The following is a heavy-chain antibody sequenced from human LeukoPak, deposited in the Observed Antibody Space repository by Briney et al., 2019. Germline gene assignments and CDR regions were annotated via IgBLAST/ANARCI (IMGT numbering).Heavy chain of an antibody. CDR3: AKLDLLEWPDALDI. CDR2: ISSSSSYI. CDR1: GFTFSSYS. Sequence: GGSLRLSCAASGFTFSSYSMNWVRQAPGKGLEWVSSISSSSSYIYYADSVKGRFTISRDNAKNSLYLQMNSLRAEDTAVYYCAKLDLLEWPDALDIWGQGTMVTVSS. V-gene: IGHV3-21*01. J-gene: IGHJ3*02. D-gene: IGHD3-3*01.